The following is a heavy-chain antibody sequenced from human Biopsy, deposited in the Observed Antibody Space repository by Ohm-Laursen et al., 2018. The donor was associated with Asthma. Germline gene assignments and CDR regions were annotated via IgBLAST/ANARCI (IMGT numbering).Heavy chain of an antibody. CDR2: TNERGVT. CDR1: PGSFSGFF. CDR3: ARGPELDV. J-gene: IGHJ6*02. V-gene: IGHV4-34*01. Sequence: GTLSLTCYVYPGSFSGFFWTWIRQSPGKGLEWIGETNERGVTSNNPSLKSRVIISIDTYWNRVSLKLTSVTAADTAVYYCARGPELDVWGQGTTVTVTS.